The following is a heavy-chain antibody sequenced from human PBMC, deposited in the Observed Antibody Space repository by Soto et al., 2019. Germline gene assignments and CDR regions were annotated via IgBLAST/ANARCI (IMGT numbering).Heavy chain of an antibody. V-gene: IGHV3-7*01. D-gene: IGHD1-26*01. CDR2: IKQDGSEK. CDR3: ASNGGYGRVVPDN. J-gene: IGHJ4*02. Sequence: PGGSLRLSCAGSGFTFSSYWMTWVRQAPGKGLEWVANIKQDGSEKYYVDSVRGRFTISRDNAKNSLSLQMNSLRAEDTAVYYCASNGGYGRVVPDNWGQGTVVTVSS. CDR1: GFTFSSYW.